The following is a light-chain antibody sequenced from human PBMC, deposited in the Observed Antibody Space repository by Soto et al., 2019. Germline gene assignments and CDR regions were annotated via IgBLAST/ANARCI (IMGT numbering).Light chain of an antibody. CDR1: QSIRNW. CDR3: QHYNAFPWP. J-gene: IGKJ1*01. CDR2: GAS. V-gene: IGKV1-5*01. Sequence: DIQLTQSPSTLSASVGDRVALTCRASQSIRNWLAWYQDKPGKAPKLLIYGASSLESGVPSRFSGSGSGTEFTLTIGGLQPDDFATYYCQHYNAFPWPFGQGTKV.